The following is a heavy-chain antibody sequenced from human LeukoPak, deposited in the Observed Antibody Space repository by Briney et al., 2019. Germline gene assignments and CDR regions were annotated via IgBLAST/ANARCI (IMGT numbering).Heavy chain of an antibody. V-gene: IGHV3-30*02. CDR3: AKDGTSYYYIYY. D-gene: IGHD2/OR15-2a*01. CDR1: GFTFNNYG. CDR2: IRYDGSNT. Sequence: LPGGSLRLFCAASGFTFNNYGMHWVRQAPGKGLEWLAFIRYDGSNTYYADSVKGRFTVSRDDSKNTLYLQMNSLRGDDTAVYYCAKDGTSYYYIYYWGQGTLVTVSS. J-gene: IGHJ4*02.